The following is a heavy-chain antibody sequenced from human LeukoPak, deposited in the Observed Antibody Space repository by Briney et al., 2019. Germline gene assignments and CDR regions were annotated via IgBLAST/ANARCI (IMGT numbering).Heavy chain of an antibody. Sequence: NPSETLSLTCTVSGGSISSYYWSWIRQPPGKGLEWIGYIYYSGSTNYNPSLKSRVTMSVDTSKNQFSLKLSSVTAADTAVYYCARGYYYDSSGYYPPDAFDIWGQGTMVTVSS. J-gene: IGHJ3*02. CDR3: ARGYYYDSSGYYPPDAFDI. D-gene: IGHD3-22*01. CDR1: GGSISSYY. V-gene: IGHV4-59*01. CDR2: IYYSGST.